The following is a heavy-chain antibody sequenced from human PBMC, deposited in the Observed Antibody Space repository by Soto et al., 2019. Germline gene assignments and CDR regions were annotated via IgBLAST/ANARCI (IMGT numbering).Heavy chain of an antibody. V-gene: IGHV1-18*01. CDR2: ISAYNGNT. CDR3: ARDRVGRYCSGGSCYSGNWFDP. D-gene: IGHD2-15*01. J-gene: IGHJ5*02. Sequence: VQLVQSGAEVKKPGASVKVSCKASGYTFTSYGISWVRQAPGQGLEWMGWISAYNGNTNYAQKLQGRVTMTTDTSTSTAYMELRSLRSDDTAVYYCARDRVGRYCSGGSCYSGNWFDPWGQGTLVTVSS. CDR1: GYTFTSYG.